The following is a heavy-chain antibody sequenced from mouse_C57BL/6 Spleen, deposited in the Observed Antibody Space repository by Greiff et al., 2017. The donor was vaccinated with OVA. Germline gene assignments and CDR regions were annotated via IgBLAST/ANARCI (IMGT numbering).Heavy chain of an antibody. J-gene: IGHJ2*01. V-gene: IGHV1-53*01. D-gene: IGHD2-4*01. CDR1: GYTFTSYW. Sequence: QVHVKQPGTELVKPGASVKLSCKASGYTFTSYWMHWVKQRPGQGLEWIGNINPSNGGTNYNEKFKSKATLTVDKSSSTAYMQLSSLTSEDSAVYYCARSYDYDVDFDYWGQGTTLTVSS. CDR2: INPSNGGT. CDR3: ARSYDYDVDFDY.